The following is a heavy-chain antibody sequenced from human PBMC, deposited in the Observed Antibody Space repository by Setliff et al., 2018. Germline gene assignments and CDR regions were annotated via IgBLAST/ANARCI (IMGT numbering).Heavy chain of an antibody. J-gene: IGHJ4*02. D-gene: IGHD6-19*01. Sequence: PSETLSLTCAVSGGSISSPNWWNWVRQTAGKGLEWVAYIKQDGSEKYYVDSVGGRFTVSRDNAQNSLFLQMNNLRAEDTAVYYCAASHSGYFGYWGQGTLVTVSS. CDR3: AASHSGYFGY. CDR1: GGSISSPNW. CDR2: IKQDGSEK. V-gene: IGHV3-7*03.